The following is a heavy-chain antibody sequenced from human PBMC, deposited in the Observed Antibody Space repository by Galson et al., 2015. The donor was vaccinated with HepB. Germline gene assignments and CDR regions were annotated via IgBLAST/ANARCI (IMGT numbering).Heavy chain of an antibody. V-gene: IGHV3-33*01. Sequence: SLRLSCAASGFTFSRFGMHWVRQAPGKGLAWMGCIWYDGSNTHTADSVKGRFSISRDNSRNTLYLHMNSLRAEDTAVYYCARETVILNWSLDLWGRGTLVTVSS. CDR2: IWYDGSNT. D-gene: IGHD3-16*02. CDR1: GFTFSRFG. CDR3: ARETVILNWSLDL. J-gene: IGHJ2*01.